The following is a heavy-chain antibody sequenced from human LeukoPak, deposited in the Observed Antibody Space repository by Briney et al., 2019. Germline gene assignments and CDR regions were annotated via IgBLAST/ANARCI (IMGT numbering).Heavy chain of an antibody. CDR2: INHSGST. D-gene: IGHD3-22*01. Sequence: SHTLSLTCAVYGPSFSGYYWSWIRHPPGKGLEWIGEINHSGSTNYNPSLKSRVTISVDTSKNQFSLKLSSVTAADTAVYYCARGARMYYYDSSGYSDAFDIWGQGTMVTVSS. V-gene: IGHV4-34*01. CDR3: ARGARMYYYDSSGYSDAFDI. CDR1: GPSFSGYY. J-gene: IGHJ3*02.